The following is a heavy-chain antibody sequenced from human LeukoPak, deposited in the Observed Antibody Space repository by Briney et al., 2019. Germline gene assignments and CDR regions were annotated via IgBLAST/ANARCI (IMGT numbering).Heavy chain of an antibody. J-gene: IGHJ2*01. CDR1: GFTFSNHW. CDR3: ARGGGGWPFFCYFGL. V-gene: IGHV3-7*01. D-gene: IGHD6-19*01. Sequence: GGALRLSCAASGFTFSNHWMTWVRQAPGKGLEWVAHINEDGSAKYYLDSVKGGFTISRDDAKKPLYLQLNSLRVEDTAMYYCARGGGGWPFFCYFGLWGRGTLVTVSS. CDR2: INEDGSAK.